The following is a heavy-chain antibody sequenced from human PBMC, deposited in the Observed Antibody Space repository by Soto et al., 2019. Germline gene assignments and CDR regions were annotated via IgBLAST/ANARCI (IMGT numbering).Heavy chain of an antibody. Sequence: EASVKVSCKASGYTFTSYAMHWVRQAPGQRLEWMGWINAGNGNTKYSQKFQGRVTITRDTSASTAYMELSSLRSEDTAVYYCAVTYSSGSYYYYGMDVWGQGTTVTVSS. CDR2: INAGNGNT. CDR1: GYTFTSYA. D-gene: IGHD6-19*01. V-gene: IGHV1-3*01. CDR3: AVTYSSGSYYYYGMDV. J-gene: IGHJ6*02.